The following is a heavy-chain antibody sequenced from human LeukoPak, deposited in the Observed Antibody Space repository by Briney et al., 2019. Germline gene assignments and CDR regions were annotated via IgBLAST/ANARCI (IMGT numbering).Heavy chain of an antibody. Sequence: GGSPRLSCAASGFTFSSYAMSWVRQAPGKGLEWVSAISGSGGSTYYADSVKGRFTISRDNSKNTLYLQMNSLRAEDTAVYYCANSRFELLNYFDYWGQGTLVTVSS. CDR3: ANSRFELLNYFDY. D-gene: IGHD1-26*01. V-gene: IGHV3-23*01. J-gene: IGHJ4*02. CDR1: GFTFSSYA. CDR2: ISGSGGST.